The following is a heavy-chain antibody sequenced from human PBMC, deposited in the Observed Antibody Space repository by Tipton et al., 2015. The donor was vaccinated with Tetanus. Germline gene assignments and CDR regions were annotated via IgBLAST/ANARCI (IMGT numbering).Heavy chain of an antibody. CDR2: VYYSGNT. J-gene: IGHJ5*02. CDR1: GGSISNRNYY. CDR3: AAQIIPTDRGGWFDP. Sequence: TLSLTCSVSGGSISNRNYYWGWIRQPPGKGLEFIGRVYYSGNTYYNPSLKSRVTISVDTSKNQFSLKLSSVTATDTAVYYCAAQIIPTDRGGWFDPWGQGTLVTVSS. V-gene: IGHV4-39*01. D-gene: IGHD3-3*01.